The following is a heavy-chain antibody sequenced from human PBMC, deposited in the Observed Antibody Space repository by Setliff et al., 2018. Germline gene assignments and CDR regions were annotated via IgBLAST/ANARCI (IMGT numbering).Heavy chain of an antibody. Sequence: ASVKVSCKTSGFSFTTYGITWVRQAPGQGLEWMGWISAYNGNTDSAQKFQGRVTMSADTSTTAVYMELRSLRSDDTAVYYCTRGPKDFVVLAAAACFDFWGQGTLVTVSS. CDR3: TRGPKDFVVLAAAACFDF. V-gene: IGHV1-18*01. D-gene: IGHD2-15*01. CDR2: ISAYNGNT. J-gene: IGHJ4*02. CDR1: GFSFTTYG.